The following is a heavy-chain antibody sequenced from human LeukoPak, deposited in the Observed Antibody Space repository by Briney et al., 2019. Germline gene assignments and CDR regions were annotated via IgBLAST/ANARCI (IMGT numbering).Heavy chain of an antibody. CDR2: ISSSSSYI. J-gene: IGHJ4*02. CDR3: ARDHVDTAMVTTYFDY. D-gene: IGHD5-18*01. Sequence: KTGGSLRLSCTASGFTFSSYSMNWVRQAPGKGLEWVSSISSSSSYIYYADSVKGRFTISRDNAKNSLYLQMNSLRAEDTAVYYCARDHVDTAMVTTYFDYWGQGTLVTVSS. V-gene: IGHV3-21*01. CDR1: GFTFSSYS.